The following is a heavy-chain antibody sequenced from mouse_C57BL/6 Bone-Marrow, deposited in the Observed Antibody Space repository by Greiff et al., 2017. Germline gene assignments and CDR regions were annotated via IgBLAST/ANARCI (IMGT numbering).Heavy chain of an antibody. CDR2: INPNNGGT. Sequence: VQLQQSGPELVKPGASVKISCKASGYTFTDYYMNWVKQSHGKSLEWIGDINPNNGGTSYNQKFKGKATLTVDKSSSTAYMELRILTSEDSAVYYCARAYDAMDYWGQGTSVTVSS. CDR3: ARAYDAMDY. J-gene: IGHJ4*01. D-gene: IGHD6-5*01. V-gene: IGHV1-26*01. CDR1: GYTFTDYY.